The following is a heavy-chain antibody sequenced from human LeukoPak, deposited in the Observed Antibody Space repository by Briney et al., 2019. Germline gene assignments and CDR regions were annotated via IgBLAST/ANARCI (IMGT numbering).Heavy chain of an antibody. D-gene: IGHD3-9*01. CDR2: INAGNGNT. Sequence: GASVTVSCKASGYTFTNYAIHWVRQAPGQRLEWMGWINAGNGNTKYSQKFQGRVTITRDTSASTAYMELSSLRSEDTAVYYCARSEDLDWLSSYYYYGMDVWGQGTTVTVSS. CDR3: ARSEDLDWLSSYYYYGMDV. V-gene: IGHV1-3*01. CDR1: GYTFTNYA. J-gene: IGHJ6*02.